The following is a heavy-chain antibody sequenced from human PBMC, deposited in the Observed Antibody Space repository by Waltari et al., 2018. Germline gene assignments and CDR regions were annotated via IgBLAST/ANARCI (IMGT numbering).Heavy chain of an antibody. CDR2: IYTSGST. J-gene: IGHJ5*02. CDR1: GGSISSYY. Sequence: QVQLQESGPGLVKPSETLSLTCTVSGGSISSYYWRWIRQPAGKGLEWIGRIYTSGSTNYNPSLKSRVTISVDKSKNQFSLKLSSVTAADTAVYYCARDITIFGVVIIAPPHWFDPWGQGTLVTVSS. V-gene: IGHV4-4*07. D-gene: IGHD3-3*01. CDR3: ARDITIFGVVIIAPPHWFDP.